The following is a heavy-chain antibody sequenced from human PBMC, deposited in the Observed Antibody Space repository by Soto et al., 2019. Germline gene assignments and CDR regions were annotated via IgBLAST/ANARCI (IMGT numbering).Heavy chain of an antibody. Sequence: QVQLVESGGGVVQPGGSLRLSCAASGVTFNTYIMHWVRQAPGKGLEWVSGISSVGSREYYAESVKGRFTIPRDNSKNPLFLQMNSLRVEDTAVYYCARVGTSMVHDYWGQGTQVTVAS. J-gene: IGHJ4*02. CDR3: ARVGTSMVHDY. CDR2: ISSVGSRE. CDR1: GVTFNTYI. D-gene: IGHD5-18*01. V-gene: IGHV3-30-3*01.